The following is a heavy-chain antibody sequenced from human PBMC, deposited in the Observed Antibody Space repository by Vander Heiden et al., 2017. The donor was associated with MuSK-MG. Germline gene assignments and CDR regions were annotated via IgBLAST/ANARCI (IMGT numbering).Heavy chain of an antibody. CDR2: VKPNSGNT. CDR3: ARGFRGDSSGYYPGY. Sequence: QVQLVHSRAEVKKPRASAKVSCTASGYTFTSYDSNWVRQATGHGLEWMGWVKPNSGNTGYAQKFQGRVTMTRNTSISTAYMELSSLRSEDTAVYYCARGFRGDSSGYYPGYWGQGTLVTVSS. V-gene: IGHV1-8*01. D-gene: IGHD3-22*01. J-gene: IGHJ4*02. CDR1: GYTFTSYD.